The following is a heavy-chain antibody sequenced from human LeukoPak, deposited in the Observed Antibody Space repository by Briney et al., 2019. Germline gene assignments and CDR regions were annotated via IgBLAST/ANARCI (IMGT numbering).Heavy chain of an antibody. CDR3: AREALVVTVIPGYLDY. CDR2: ISYGGSTK. CDR1: GFTFNSFS. D-gene: IGHD2-21*02. V-gene: IGHV3-30*14. Sequence: GGSLKLSCATSGFTFNSFSMHWVRQAPGKGLEWVAIISYGGSTKSYADSVKGRFTISRDNSKNTLYLQMNSLRVEDTAVYYCAREALVVTVIPGYLDYWGQGTLVTVSS. J-gene: IGHJ4*02.